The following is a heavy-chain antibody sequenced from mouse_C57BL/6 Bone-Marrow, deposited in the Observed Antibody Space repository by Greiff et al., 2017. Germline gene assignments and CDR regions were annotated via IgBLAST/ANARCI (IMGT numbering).Heavy chain of an antibody. CDR1: GYTFTSYW. CDR2: IYPGNGDT. J-gene: IGHJ3*01. D-gene: IGHD1-1*01. V-gene: IGHV1-5*01. Sequence: VQLQQSGTVLARPGASVKMSCKTSGYTFTSYWMHWVKQRPGQGLEWIGAIYPGNGDTSYNQKFKGKAKLTAVTSASTTYMELSSLTNEDSAVYYCTVEFDESSSYGVAYWGQGTRVTVSA. CDR3: TVEFDESSSYGVAY.